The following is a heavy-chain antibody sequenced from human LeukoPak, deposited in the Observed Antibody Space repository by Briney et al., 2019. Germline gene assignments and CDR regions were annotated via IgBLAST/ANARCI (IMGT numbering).Heavy chain of an antibody. J-gene: IGHJ4*02. Sequence: GASVKVSCKASGYTFTGYYMHWVRQAPGKGLEWMGGFDPEDGETIYAQKFQGRVTMTEDTSTDTAYMELSSLRSEDTAVYYCATVDSSSSRMAARDFDYWGQGTLVTVSS. D-gene: IGHD6-6*01. CDR3: ATVDSSSSRMAARDFDY. V-gene: IGHV1-24*01. CDR1: GYTFTGYY. CDR2: FDPEDGET.